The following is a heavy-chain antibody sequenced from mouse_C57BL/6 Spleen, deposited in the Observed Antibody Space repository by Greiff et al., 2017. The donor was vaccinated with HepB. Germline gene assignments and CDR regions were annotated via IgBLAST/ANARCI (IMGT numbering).Heavy chain of an antibody. Sequence: EVKLMESGGDLVKPGGSLKLSCAASGFTFSSYGMSWVRQTPDKRLEWVATISSGGSYTYYPDSVKGRFTISRDNAKNTLYLQMSSLKSEDTAMYYCARQGMVTFAYWGQGTLVTVSA. CDR2: ISSGGSYT. D-gene: IGHD2-2*01. V-gene: IGHV5-6*01. J-gene: IGHJ3*01. CDR1: GFTFSSYG. CDR3: ARQGMVTFAY.